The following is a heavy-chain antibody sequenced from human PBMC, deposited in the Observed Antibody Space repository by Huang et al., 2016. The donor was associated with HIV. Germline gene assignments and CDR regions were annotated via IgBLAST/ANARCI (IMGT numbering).Heavy chain of an antibody. D-gene: IGHD3-22*01. V-gene: IGHV3-30*02. CDR2: IAYDGNKR. CDR3: AKYYLLGYYKSRGYHLEY. Sequence: QVQLVESGGGLVQPGGSLRLSCVVSGFTFETYGMHWGRQAPGKGLEWVAFIAYDGNKRLDIDSVKGRFTISRDNSKNTLYLQMNRLSVDEAAVYYCAKYYLLGYYKSRGYHLEYWGQGTLVTVSS. J-gene: IGHJ4*02. CDR1: GFTFETYG.